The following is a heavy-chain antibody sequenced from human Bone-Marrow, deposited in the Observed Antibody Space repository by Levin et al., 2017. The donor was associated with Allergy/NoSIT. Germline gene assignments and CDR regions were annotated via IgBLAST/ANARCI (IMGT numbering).Heavy chain of an antibody. D-gene: IGHD6-25*01. J-gene: IGHJ6*02. CDR1: GFIFSTYG. V-gene: IGHV3-30*18. CDR2: ISYDGRSE. CDR3: AKDQEDEDSSGLYHYGMDV. Sequence: QSGGSLRLSCAASGFIFSTYGIHWVRQAPGKGLEWVALISYDGRSEFYADSVKGRSTISRDNSKNTLYLQMNSLRAEDTAVYYCAKDQEDEDSSGLYHYGMDVWGQGTTVIVSS.